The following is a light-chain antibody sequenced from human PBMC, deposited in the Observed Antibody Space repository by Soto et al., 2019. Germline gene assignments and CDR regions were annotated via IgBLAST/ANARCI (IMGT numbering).Light chain of an antibody. CDR3: QQCYNCPYA. CDR2: DAS. Sequence: EVVMTQSPATLSVSPGERATLSCRASQSIRNNLVWYQQKPGQAPRLLIYDASSRATGIPARLSGSVSGTEFTLIISSLQSEDFVLNFCQQCYNCPYAFGHGTKLEIK. V-gene: IGKV3-15*01. CDR1: QSIRNN. J-gene: IGKJ2*01.